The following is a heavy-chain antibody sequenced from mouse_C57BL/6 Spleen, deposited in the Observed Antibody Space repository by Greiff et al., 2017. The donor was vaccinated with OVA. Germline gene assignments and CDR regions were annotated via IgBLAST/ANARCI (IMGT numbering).Heavy chain of an antibody. CDR3: ARKGNPRNFDV. V-gene: IGHV1-82*01. Sequence: QVQLKQSGPELVKPGASVKISCKASGYAFSSSWMNWVKQRPGKGLEWIGRIYPGDGDTNYNGKFKGKATLTADKSSSTAYMQLSSLTSEDSAVYFCARKGNPRNFDVWGTGTTVTVSS. D-gene: IGHD3-1*01. CDR1: GYAFSSSW. J-gene: IGHJ1*03. CDR2: IYPGDGDT.